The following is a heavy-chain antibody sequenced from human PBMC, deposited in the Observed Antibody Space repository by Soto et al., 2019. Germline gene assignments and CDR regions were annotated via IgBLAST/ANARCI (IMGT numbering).Heavy chain of an antibody. D-gene: IGHD3-22*01. CDR3: AKPLYYYDSSGSPGP. V-gene: IGHV3-23*01. Sequence: TGGCLRLSCAGSGVTFSSYAMSWVRQAPGKGLEWVSAISGSGGSTYYADSVKGRFTISRDNSKNTLYLQMNSLRAEDTAVYYCAKPLYYYDSSGSPGPWGQGTLVTVSS. CDR1: GVTFSSYA. CDR2: ISGSGGST. J-gene: IGHJ5*02.